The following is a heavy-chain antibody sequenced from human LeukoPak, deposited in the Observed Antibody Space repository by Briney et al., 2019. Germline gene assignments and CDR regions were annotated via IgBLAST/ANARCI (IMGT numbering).Heavy chain of an antibody. V-gene: IGHV4-30-2*01. CDR3: ARVGRSAFDI. J-gene: IGHJ3*02. CDR2: IYHSGST. CDR1: GGSISSGGYY. Sequence: PSETLSLTCTVSGGSISSGGYYWSWIRQPPGKGLEWIGYIYHSGSTYYNPSLKSRVTISVDRSKNQFSLKLSSVTAADTAVYYCARVGRSAFDIWGQGTMVTVSS.